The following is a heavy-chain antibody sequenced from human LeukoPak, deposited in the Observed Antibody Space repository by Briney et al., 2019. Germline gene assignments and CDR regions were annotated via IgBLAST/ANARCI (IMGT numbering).Heavy chain of an antibody. CDR1: GYSFTDYW. J-gene: IGHJ4*02. V-gene: IGHV5-51*01. CDR2: IYPGDSDT. D-gene: IGHD3-10*01. CDR3: ARYMRGHGEMKGRYYFDY. Sequence: GESLKISCKGSGYSFTDYWIGWVRQMPGKGLEWMGIIYPGDSDTRYSPSLQGQVTISADKSISTAYLQWSSLEASDTAMYYCARYMRGHGEMKGRYYFDYWGQGTLVTVSS.